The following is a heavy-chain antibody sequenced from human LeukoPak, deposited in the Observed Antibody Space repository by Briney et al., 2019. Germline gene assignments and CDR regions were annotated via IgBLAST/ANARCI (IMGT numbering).Heavy chain of an antibody. D-gene: IGHD2-15*01. CDR1: GYSFTSYW. J-gene: IGHJ6*02. CDR3: ARPEHCSGGSCYYYYGMDV. Sequence: GESLQISCQGSGYSFTSYWISWVRQMPGEGLEWMGRIDPSDSYTNYSPSFQGHVTISDDKSISTAYLQWSSLKASDTAMYYCARPEHCSGGSCYYYYGMDVWGQGTTVTVSS. CDR2: IDPSDSYT. V-gene: IGHV5-10-1*01.